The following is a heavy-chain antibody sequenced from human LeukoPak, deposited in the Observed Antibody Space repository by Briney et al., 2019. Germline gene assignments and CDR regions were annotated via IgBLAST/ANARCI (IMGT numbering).Heavy chain of an antibody. CDR1: GFTFSTYG. CDR2: IRGSCGNT. D-gene: IGHD3-3*01. V-gene: IGHV3-23*01. Sequence: PGGSLRLSCAASGFTFSTYGMHWVRQAPGKGLEWVSTIRGSCGNTHYADSVKGRFTISRDNSKNTLYLQMSSVRAEDTAVYYCTKDVGVVMFDYWGQGTLVTVSS. CDR3: TKDVGVVMFDY. J-gene: IGHJ4*02.